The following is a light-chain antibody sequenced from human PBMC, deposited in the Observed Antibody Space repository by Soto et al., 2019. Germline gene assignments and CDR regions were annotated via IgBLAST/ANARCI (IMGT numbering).Light chain of an antibody. CDR1: QSVSSNY. Sequence: EIVLTQSPGTLSLSPGERATLSCRASQSVSSNYLAWYQQKPGQAPRLLIYGASSRATGIPDRFSGSGSGTDFTLTISRLEPEYFAVYYCQQYGSSSWTFGQGTKVEIK. CDR3: QQYGSSSWT. CDR2: GAS. J-gene: IGKJ1*01. V-gene: IGKV3-20*01.